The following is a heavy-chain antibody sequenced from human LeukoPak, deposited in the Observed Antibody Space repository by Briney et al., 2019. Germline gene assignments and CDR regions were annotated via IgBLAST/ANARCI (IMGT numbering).Heavy chain of an antibody. CDR3: AREPYSSGWYYYFDC. CDR1: GYIFSNYA. Sequence: GASVKVSCKASGYIFSNYAISWVRQAPGQGLEWMGWISAYTGNTNYAQKLQGRVTMTTDTSTSTAYMELRSLRSDDTAVYYCAREPYSSGWYYYFDCWGQGTLVTVSS. J-gene: IGHJ4*02. V-gene: IGHV1-18*01. CDR2: ISAYTGNT. D-gene: IGHD6-19*01.